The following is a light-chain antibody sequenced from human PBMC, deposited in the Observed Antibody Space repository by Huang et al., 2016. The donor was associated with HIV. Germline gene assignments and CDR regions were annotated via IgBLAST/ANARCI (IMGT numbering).Light chain of an antibody. CDR3: QQYNKWPPYT. J-gene: IGKJ2*01. CDR2: GAF. CDR1: QSVRNH. V-gene: IGKV3-15*01. Sequence: EIVMTQSPATLSVSPGERATLSCKASQSVRNHLAWFQQKTGQAPRLLIYGAFTRATGVPARFSGSGSGTEFTLTISSLQSEDFAVYYCQQYNKWPPYTFGQGTKLEIK.